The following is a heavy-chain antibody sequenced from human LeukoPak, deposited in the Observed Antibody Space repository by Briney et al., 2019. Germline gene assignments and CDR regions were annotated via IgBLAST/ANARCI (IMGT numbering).Heavy chain of an antibody. CDR2: IFDSGST. V-gene: IGHV4-59*01. CDR3: ARAKIEGTYNWFDP. Sequence: IFDSGSTNYNPSLKSRVTISVDTSKNQFSLKLSSVTAADTAVYYCARAKIEGTYNWFDPWGQGTLVTVSS. J-gene: IGHJ5*02.